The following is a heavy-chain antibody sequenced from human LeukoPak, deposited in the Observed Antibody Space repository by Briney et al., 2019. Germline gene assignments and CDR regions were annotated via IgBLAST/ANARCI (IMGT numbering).Heavy chain of an antibody. CDR1: GDSISYYY. V-gene: IGHV4-59*01. CDR2: IYYSGST. Sequence: SETLSLTCFVSGDSISYYYWNWIRQPPGKGLEWIGYIYYSGSTNYNPSLKSRLTISLDTSKNQFSLKLSSVTAADTAVYYCARGGQPYYDVLTGHGGAFDIWGQGTMVTVSS. CDR3: ARGGQPYYDVLTGHGGAFDI. D-gene: IGHD3-9*01. J-gene: IGHJ3*02.